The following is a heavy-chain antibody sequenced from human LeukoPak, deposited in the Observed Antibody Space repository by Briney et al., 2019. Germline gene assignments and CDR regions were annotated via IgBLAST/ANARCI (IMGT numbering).Heavy chain of an antibody. Sequence: SVKVSCKASGGTFSSYAISWVRQAPGQGLEWMGGIIPIFGTANYAQRFQGRVTITADESTSTAYMELSSLRSEDTAVYYCARDPIIAAAVNYFDYWGQGTLVTVSS. D-gene: IGHD6-13*01. J-gene: IGHJ4*02. CDR1: GGTFSSYA. CDR2: IIPIFGTA. V-gene: IGHV1-69*01. CDR3: ARDPIIAAAVNYFDY.